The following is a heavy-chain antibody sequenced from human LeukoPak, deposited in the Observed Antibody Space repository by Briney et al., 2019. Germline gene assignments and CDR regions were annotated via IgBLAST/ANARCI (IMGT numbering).Heavy chain of an antibody. Sequence: AASVKVSCKASGYTFTSNGISWVRQASGQGLEWMGWISAYNGNTNYAQKLQGRVTMTTDTSTSTAYMELRSLRSDDTAVYYCARDGRYGDQVRFDIWGQGTMVTVSS. D-gene: IGHD4-17*01. J-gene: IGHJ3*02. CDR3: ARDGRYGDQVRFDI. CDR1: GYTFTSNG. CDR2: ISAYNGNT. V-gene: IGHV1-18*01.